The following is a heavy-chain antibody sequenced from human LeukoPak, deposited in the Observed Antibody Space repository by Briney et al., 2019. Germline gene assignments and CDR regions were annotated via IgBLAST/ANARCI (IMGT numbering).Heavy chain of an antibody. CDR3: AKDRSAGYYGSGSYSDY. CDR1: GFTFSSYA. D-gene: IGHD3-10*01. V-gene: IGHV3-30-3*01. J-gene: IGHJ4*02. CDR2: ISYDGSNK. Sequence: TGGSLRLSCAASGFTFSSYAMHWVRQAPGKGLEWVAVISYDGSNKYYADSVKGRFTISRDNAKNSLYLQMNSLRAEDTALYYCAKDRSAGYYGSGSYSDYWGQGTPVTVSS.